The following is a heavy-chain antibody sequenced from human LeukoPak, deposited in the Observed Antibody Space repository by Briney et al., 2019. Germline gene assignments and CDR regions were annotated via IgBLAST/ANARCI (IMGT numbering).Heavy chain of an antibody. J-gene: IGHJ4*02. Sequence: ASVKVSCKASGYTFSSYAMNWVRQAPGQGLEWMGWINTNTGNPTYAQGFTGRFVFSLDTSVSTAYLQISSLKAEDTAVYYCAKEGQYSSSWYLGYWGQGTLVTVSS. CDR3: AKEGQYSSSWYLGY. CDR1: GYTFSSYA. CDR2: INTNTGNP. V-gene: IGHV7-4-1*02. D-gene: IGHD6-13*01.